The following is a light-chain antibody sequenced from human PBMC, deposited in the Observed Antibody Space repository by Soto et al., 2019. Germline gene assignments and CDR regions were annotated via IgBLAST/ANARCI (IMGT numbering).Light chain of an antibody. J-gene: IGKJ1*01. V-gene: IGKV3-15*01. CDR3: QQYNNWPQT. CDR1: QSVSSSY. CDR2: DAS. Sequence: EFVLTQSPGTLSLSPGERATLSCRASQSVSSSYLAWYQQKPGQAPRLLIYDASTRATGIPARFSGSGSGTDFTLTISGLQSEDFAVYYCQQYNNWPQTFGQGTKVDIK.